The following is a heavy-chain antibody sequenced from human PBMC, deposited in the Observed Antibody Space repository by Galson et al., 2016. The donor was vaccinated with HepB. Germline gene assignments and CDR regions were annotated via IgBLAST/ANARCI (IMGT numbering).Heavy chain of an antibody. Sequence: SETLSLTCSVSGASISNSSYYWGWIRQPPGKGLEWIASISYSGSTTYYNPSLESRVTISIDTSKSQFSLKLNSVTAADTAVYYCARVPASTRFDYWGQGTLVTVSS. J-gene: IGHJ4*02. V-gene: IGHV4-39*07. CDR1: GASISNSSYY. D-gene: IGHD3-3*02. CDR2: ISYSGSTT. CDR3: ARVPASTRFDY.